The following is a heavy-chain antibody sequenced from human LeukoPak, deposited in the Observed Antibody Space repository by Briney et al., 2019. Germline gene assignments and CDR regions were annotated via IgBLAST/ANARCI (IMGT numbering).Heavy chain of an antibody. CDR3: ATTEVGYAAPYYYYYYGMDV. CDR2: INPNSGGT. CDR1: GYTFTGYY. D-gene: IGHD1-1*01. V-gene: IGHV1-2*02. Sequence: ASVKVSCKASGYTFTGYYMHWVRQAPGQGLEWMGWINPNSGGTNYAQKFQGRVTMTRDTSISTAYMELRSLRSDDTAVYYCATTEVGYAAPYYYYYYGMDVWGQGTTVTVSS. J-gene: IGHJ6*02.